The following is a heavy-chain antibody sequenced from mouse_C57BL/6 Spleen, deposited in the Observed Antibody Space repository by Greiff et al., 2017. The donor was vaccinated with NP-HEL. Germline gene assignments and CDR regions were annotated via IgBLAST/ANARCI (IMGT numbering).Heavy chain of an antibody. V-gene: IGHV1-82*01. CDR3: ASSYDYDSAY. CDR2: IYPGDGDT. J-gene: IGHJ3*01. Sequence: VQLQQSGPELVKPGASVKISCKASGYAFSSSWMNWVKQRPGKGLEWIGRIYPGDGDTNYNGKFKGKATLTADKSSSTAYMQLSSLTSEDAAVYFCASSYDYDSAYWGQGTLVTVSA. D-gene: IGHD2-4*01. CDR1: GYAFSSSW.